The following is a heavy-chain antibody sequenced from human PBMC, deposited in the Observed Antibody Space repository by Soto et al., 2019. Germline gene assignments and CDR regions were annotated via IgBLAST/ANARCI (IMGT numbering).Heavy chain of an antibody. CDR1: GYTFTGYY. Sequence: ASVKVSCKASGYTFTGYYMHWVRQAPGQGLEWMGWSNPNSGGTNYAQKFQGWVTMTRDTSISTAYMELSRLRSDDTAVYYCARDNYYYGSGSYYPLYYYYGMDVWDQGTTFTVS. D-gene: IGHD3-10*01. CDR3: ARDNYYYGSGSYYPLYYYYGMDV. J-gene: IGHJ6*02. V-gene: IGHV1-2*04. CDR2: SNPNSGGT.